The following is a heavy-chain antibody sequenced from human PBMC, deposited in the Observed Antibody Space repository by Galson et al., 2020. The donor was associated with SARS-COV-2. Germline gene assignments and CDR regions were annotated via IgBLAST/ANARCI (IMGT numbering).Heavy chain of an antibody. CDR2: IYYSGST. CDR3: ANGYDTSWYYFDY. V-gene: IGHV4-31*03. D-gene: IGHD6-13*01. CDR1: GASISSGGYY. Sequence: ASESLSLTCSVSGASISSGGYYWSWIRQHPGKGLEWIGYIYYSGSTYYNPSLKSRVTMSVDTSKNQFSLMLSSVTAADTAVYYCANGYDTSWYYFDYWGQGTLVTVSS. J-gene: IGHJ4*02.